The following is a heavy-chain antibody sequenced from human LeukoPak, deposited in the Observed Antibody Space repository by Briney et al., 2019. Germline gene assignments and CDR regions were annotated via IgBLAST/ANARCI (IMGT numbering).Heavy chain of an antibody. J-gene: IGHJ5*02. CDR3: AKESTDSSGYYYNWFDP. Sequence: GGSLRLSCAASGFTFSSYGMHWVRQAPGKGLEWVAVISYDGSNKYYADSVKGRFTISRDNSKNTLYLQMNSLRAEDTAVYYCAKESTDSSGYYYNWFDPWGQGTLVTVSS. CDR2: ISYDGSNK. CDR1: GFTFSSYG. D-gene: IGHD3-22*01. V-gene: IGHV3-30*18.